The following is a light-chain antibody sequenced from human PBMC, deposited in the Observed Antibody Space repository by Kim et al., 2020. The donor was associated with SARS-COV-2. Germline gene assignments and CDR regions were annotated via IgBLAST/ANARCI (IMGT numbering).Light chain of an antibody. CDR3: QQYNNWPL. Sequence: AVSPGERATLSSRASQSVSSNLAWYQQKPGQAPRLLIYGASTRATGIPARFSGSGSGTEFTLTISSLQSEDFAVYYCQQYNNWPLFGPGTKVDIK. CDR1: QSVSSN. V-gene: IGKV3-15*01. J-gene: IGKJ3*01. CDR2: GAS.